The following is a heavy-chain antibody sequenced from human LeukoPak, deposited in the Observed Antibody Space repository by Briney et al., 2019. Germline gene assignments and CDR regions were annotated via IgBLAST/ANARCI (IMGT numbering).Heavy chain of an antibody. CDR3: VRVGYFGSGNYYNDRGAFDY. D-gene: IGHD3-10*01. CDR2: IYYTGST. J-gene: IGHJ4*02. Sequence: PSETLSLTCTVSGGSISNYYWSWIRQPPGKGLEWIAYIYYTGSTNYNPSLKSRVTISVDTSKNQFSLKLSSVTAADTAVYYCVRVGYFGSGNYYNDRGAFDYWGQGTLVTVSS. V-gene: IGHV4-59*01. CDR1: GGSISNYY.